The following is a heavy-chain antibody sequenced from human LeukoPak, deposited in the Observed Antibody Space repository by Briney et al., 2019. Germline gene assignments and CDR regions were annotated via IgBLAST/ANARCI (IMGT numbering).Heavy chain of an antibody. CDR3: ARRSRNYQAFDI. Sequence: SETLSLTCTVSGGSISSNSYYWGWIRPPPGKGLEWIGYLYSTENTYYKPSLKSRVTISVDTSKSQFSLKLSSVTAADTAVYYCARRSRNYQAFDIWGQGTMVTVSS. V-gene: IGHV4-39*01. CDR2: LYSTENT. CDR1: GGSISSNSYY. J-gene: IGHJ3*02. D-gene: IGHD1-7*01.